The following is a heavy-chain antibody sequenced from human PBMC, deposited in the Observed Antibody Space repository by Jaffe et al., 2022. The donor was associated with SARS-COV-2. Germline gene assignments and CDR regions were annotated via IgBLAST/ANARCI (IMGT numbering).Heavy chain of an antibody. J-gene: IGHJ6*02. D-gene: IGHD6-19*01. CDR1: GYTFTGYY. V-gene: IGHV1-2*06. CDR3: ASDGIAVAGSLNPYYYYGMDV. Sequence: QVQLVQSGAEVKKPGASVKVSCKASGYTFTGYYMHWVRQAPGQGLEWMGRINPNSGGTNYAQKFQGRVTMTRDTSISTAYMELSRLRSDDTAVYYCASDGIAVAGSLNPYYYYGMDVWGQGTTVTVSS. CDR2: INPNSGGT.